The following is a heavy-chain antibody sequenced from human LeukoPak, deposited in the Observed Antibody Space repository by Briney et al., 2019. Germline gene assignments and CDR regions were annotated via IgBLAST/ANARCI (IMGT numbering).Heavy chain of an antibody. CDR2: TYYRSKWYN. J-gene: IGHJ6*04. Sequence: SQTLSLTCAISGDSVSSNSAAWNWIRQSPSRGLEWLGRTYYRSKWYNDYAVSVKSRITINPDTSKNQFSLQLNSVTPEDTAVYYCARDLRGYSYGLDYYYGMDAWGKGTTVTVSS. CDR1: GDSVSSNSAA. V-gene: IGHV6-1*01. CDR3: ARDLRGYSYGLDYYYGMDA. D-gene: IGHD5-18*01.